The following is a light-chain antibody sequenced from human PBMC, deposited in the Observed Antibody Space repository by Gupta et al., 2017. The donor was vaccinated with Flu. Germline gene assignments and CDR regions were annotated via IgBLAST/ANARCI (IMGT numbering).Light chain of an antibody. CDR1: SSNIGAGYD. V-gene: IGLV1-40*01. CDR3: QSYDSSLYV. CDR2: GNS. Sequence: QSVLTQPPSVSGAPGQRVTISCTGSSSNIGAGYDVHWYQQLPGTAPKLLIYGNSNRPSGVPDRFSGSKSGTSAYLAITGLQAEDEADYYCQSYDSSLYVFGTGTKVTVL. J-gene: IGLJ1*01.